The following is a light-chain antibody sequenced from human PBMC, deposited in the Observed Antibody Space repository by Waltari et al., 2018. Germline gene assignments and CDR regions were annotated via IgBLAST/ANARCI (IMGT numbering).Light chain of an antibody. Sequence: DIVMTQSPDSLAVSLGGRATINCQSSQSVLYSSNNKNYLAWYQQKPGQPPQLLIYWASTLESGVPDRFSGSGSGTDFTLTNSSLQAEDVAVYYCQQYYSTPWTLGQGTKVEIK. CDR2: WAS. J-gene: IGKJ1*01. CDR3: QQYYSTPWT. CDR1: QSVLYSSNNKNY. V-gene: IGKV4-1*01.